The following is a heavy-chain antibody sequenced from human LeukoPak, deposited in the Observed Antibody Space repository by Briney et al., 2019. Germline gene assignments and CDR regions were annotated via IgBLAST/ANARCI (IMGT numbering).Heavy chain of an antibody. CDR3: ARDRPGLYRDY. CDR2: IKQDGSEK. J-gene: IGHJ4*02. V-gene: IGHV3-7*01. Sequence: GGSLRLSCAASGLTFSSNWMSWVRLAPGRGLEWVANIKQDGSEKYYVDSVKGRFTISRDNAKNSLYLQMNSLRAEDTAVYYCARDRPGLYRDYWGQGTLVTVSS. D-gene: IGHD5/OR15-5a*01. CDR1: GLTFSSNW.